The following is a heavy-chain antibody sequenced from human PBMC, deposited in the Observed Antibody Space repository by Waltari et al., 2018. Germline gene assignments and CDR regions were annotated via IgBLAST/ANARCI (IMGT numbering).Heavy chain of an antibody. CDR2: ISWNSGGI. CDR1: GFSFDSYA. V-gene: IGHV3-9*01. CDR3: AKDVAVAGPDRYYYYYYAMDV. Sequence: EVQLVESGGGLVQPGRSLSLPCAASGFSFDSYAIHLVRQTPGKGLEWVSAISWNSGGIGYAESVKGRFTISRDNAKNSLHLQMNSLRADDTALYYCAKDVAVAGPDRYYYYYYAMDVWGQGTTVTVSS. J-gene: IGHJ6*02. D-gene: IGHD6-19*01.